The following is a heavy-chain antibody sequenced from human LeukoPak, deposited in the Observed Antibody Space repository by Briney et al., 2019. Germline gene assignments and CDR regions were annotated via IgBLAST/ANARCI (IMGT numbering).Heavy chain of an antibody. CDR1: GYSISSGYY. V-gene: IGHV4-38-2*01. CDR3: ARHPDSSGYYIGY. D-gene: IGHD3-22*01. J-gene: IGHJ4*02. Sequence: SETLSLTCAVSGYSISSGYYWGWIRQPPGKGLEWIGSISHSGSTFYSPSLKSRVTISVDTSKNQFSLKLSSVTAADTAVYYCARHPDSSGYYIGYWGQGTLVTVSS. CDR2: ISHSGST.